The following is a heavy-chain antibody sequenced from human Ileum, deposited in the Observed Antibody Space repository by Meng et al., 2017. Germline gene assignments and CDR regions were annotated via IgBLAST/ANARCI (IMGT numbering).Heavy chain of an antibody. CDR2: ISHSGSA. CDR1: SGSISSNTY. CDR3: ARHGGYSQDF. V-gene: IGHV4-4*02. J-gene: IGHJ4*02. Sequence: QLLGSGPGLVRPSGTLSLTCAVCSGSISSNTYWSWVRQPPGKGLEWIGQISHSGSAYYNPSLKSRVTMSVDKSKSQFSLMLTSVTAADTAIYYCARHGGYSQDFWGQGTLVTVSS. D-gene: IGHD4-23*01.